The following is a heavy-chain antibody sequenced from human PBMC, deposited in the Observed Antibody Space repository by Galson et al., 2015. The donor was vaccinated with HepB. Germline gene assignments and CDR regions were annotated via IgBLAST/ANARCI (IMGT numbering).Heavy chain of an antibody. V-gene: IGHV3-15*01. Sequence: SLRLSCAGSGFTFRNAWMSWVRQAPGKGLEWVGRIKKKSEGGTTDYAAPVKGRFTISRDDSKNTLYLEMNSLKTEDTALYYCTTFLEMTTVQYWGQGTLVTVSS. J-gene: IGHJ4*02. CDR3: TTFLEMTTVQY. D-gene: IGHD4-11*01. CDR2: IKKKSEGGTT. CDR1: GFTFRNAW.